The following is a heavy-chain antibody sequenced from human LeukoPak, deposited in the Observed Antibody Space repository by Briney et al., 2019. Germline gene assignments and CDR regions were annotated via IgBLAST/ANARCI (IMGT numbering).Heavy chain of an antibody. CDR1: GFTFSSYG. CDR2: IRYDGSNK. Sequence: GGSLRLSCAASGFTFSSYGMHWVRQAPGKGLEWVAFIRYDGSNKYYADSVKGRFTISRDNSKNTLYLQMNSLRAEDTAVYYCAKXXANPTYSSSWYNWFDPWGQGTLVTVSS. J-gene: IGHJ5*02. V-gene: IGHV3-30*02. D-gene: IGHD6-13*01. CDR3: AKXXANPTYSSSWYNWFDP.